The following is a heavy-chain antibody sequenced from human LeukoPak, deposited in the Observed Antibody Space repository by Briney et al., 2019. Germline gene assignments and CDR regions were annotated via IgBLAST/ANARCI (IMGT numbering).Heavy chain of an antibody. Sequence: SETLSLTCTVSGYSIGSGYYWGWIRQPPGKGLEWIGSIYHSGSTYYNPSLKSRVTISVDTSKNQFSLKLSSVTAADTAVYYCARDLNCSGGSCYSDYWGQGTLVTVSS. D-gene: IGHD2-15*01. CDR3: ARDLNCSGGSCYSDY. J-gene: IGHJ4*02. CDR1: GYSIGSGYY. V-gene: IGHV4-38-2*02. CDR2: IYHSGST.